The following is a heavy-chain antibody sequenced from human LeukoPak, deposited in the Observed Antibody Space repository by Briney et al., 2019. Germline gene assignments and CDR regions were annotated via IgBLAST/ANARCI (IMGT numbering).Heavy chain of an antibody. V-gene: IGHV4-34*01. J-gene: IGHJ3*02. CDR3: ARVGYSYGRDAFDI. D-gene: IGHD5-18*01. CDR1: GGSFSGYY. CDR2: INHSGST. Sequence: PSETPSLTCAVYGGSFSGYYWSWIRQPPGKGLEWIGEINHSGSTNYNPSLKSRVTISVDTSKNQFSLKLSSVTAADTAVYYCARVGYSYGRDAFDIWGQGTMVTVSS.